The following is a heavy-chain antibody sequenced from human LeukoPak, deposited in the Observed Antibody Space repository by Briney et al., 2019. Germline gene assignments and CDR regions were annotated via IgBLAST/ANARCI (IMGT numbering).Heavy chain of an antibody. V-gene: IGHV5-51*01. D-gene: IGHD3-10*02. J-gene: IGHJ3*02. CDR1: GYRFTSYW. Sequence: GASLKISCQGSGYRFTSYWIGWVRQMPGKGLEWMGIIYPGDSDTRYSPSFQGQVTISADKSISTAYLQWSSLKASDTAMYYCARLALFGSREAFDIWGQGTMVTVSS. CDR3: ARLALFGSREAFDI. CDR2: IYPGDSDT.